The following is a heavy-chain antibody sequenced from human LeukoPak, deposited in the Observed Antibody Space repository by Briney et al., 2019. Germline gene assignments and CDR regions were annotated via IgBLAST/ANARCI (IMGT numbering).Heavy chain of an antibody. J-gene: IGHJ3*02. CDR2: MNPNSGNT. CDR3: VVPAARGAFDI. V-gene: IGHV1-8*03. Sequence: ASVKVSCKASGYTFTSYDINWVRQATGQGLEWMGWMNPNSGNTGYAQKFQGRVTITRNTSISTAYMELSSLRSEDTAVYYCVVPAARGAFDIWGQGTMVTVSS. D-gene: IGHD2-2*01. CDR1: GYTFTSYD.